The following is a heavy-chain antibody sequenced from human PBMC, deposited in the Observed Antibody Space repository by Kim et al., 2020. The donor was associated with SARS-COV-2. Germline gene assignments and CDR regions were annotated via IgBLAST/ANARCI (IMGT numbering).Heavy chain of an antibody. Sequence: GGSLRLSCAASGFTFSSYAMSWVRQAPGKGLEWVSAISGSGGSTYYADSVKGRFTISRDNSKNTLYLQMNSLRAEDTAVYYCAKDSAYYGSGSYLWFDPCGQGTLVTVSS. V-gene: IGHV3-23*01. CDR2: ISGSGGST. CDR3: AKDSAYYGSGSYLWFDP. D-gene: IGHD3-10*01. J-gene: IGHJ5*02. CDR1: GFTFSSYA.